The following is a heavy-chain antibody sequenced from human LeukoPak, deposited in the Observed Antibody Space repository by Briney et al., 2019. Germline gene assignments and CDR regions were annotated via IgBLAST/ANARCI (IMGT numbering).Heavy chain of an antibody. D-gene: IGHD2-2*01. V-gene: IGHV3-23*01. J-gene: IGHJ6*03. CDR3: ANAAASRGYYYYYMDV. CDR2: ISGSGGST. Sequence: GGSLRLSCVVSGFIFSNVWMSWVRQAPGKGLEWVSAISGSGGSTYYADSVKGRFTISRDNSKNTLYLQMNSLRAEDTAVYYCANAAASRGYYYYYMDVWGKGTTVTVSS. CDR1: GFIFSNVW.